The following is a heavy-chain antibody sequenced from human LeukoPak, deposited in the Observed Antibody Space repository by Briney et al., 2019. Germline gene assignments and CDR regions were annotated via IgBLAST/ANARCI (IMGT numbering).Heavy chain of an antibody. CDR2: INGGSSPI. Sequence: PGGSLRLSCAASGFTFSRDSMNWVRQAPGKGLEWVSYINGGSSPIYYADSVRGRFTISRDNAKNSLYLQMNSLRVEDTAVYYCARGGFFDRYTFDIWGQGTMVTVSS. CDR1: GFTFSRDS. CDR3: ARGGFFDRYTFDI. V-gene: IGHV3-48*01. D-gene: IGHD2-21*01. J-gene: IGHJ3*02.